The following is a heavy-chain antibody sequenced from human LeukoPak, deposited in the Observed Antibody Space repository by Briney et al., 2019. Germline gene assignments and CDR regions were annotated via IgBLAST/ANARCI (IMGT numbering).Heavy chain of an antibody. Sequence: TSETLSLTCTVSGGSISSGGYYWSWIRQPPGKGLEWIGYIYHSGSTYYNPSLKSRVTISVDRSKNQFSLKLSSVTAADTAVYYCARDKPTTVTTLDYFDYWGQGTLVTVSS. D-gene: IGHD4-17*01. CDR3: ARDKPTTVTTLDYFDY. CDR1: GGSISSGGYY. J-gene: IGHJ4*02. CDR2: IYHSGST. V-gene: IGHV4-30-2*01.